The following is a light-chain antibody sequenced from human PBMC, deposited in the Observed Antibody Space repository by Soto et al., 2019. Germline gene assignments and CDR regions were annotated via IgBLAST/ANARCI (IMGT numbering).Light chain of an antibody. CDR1: QSVSGN. V-gene: IGKV3-15*01. J-gene: IGKJ5*01. CDR2: GAS. CDR3: QQYNNWPIT. Sequence: EVVMTQSPATLSVSPGERATLSCGASQSVSGNLAWYQQKPGQAPRLLIYGASTRATGIPARFSGSGSGTDFTLTISSLQSEDFAVYYCQQYNNWPITFGQGTRLEIK.